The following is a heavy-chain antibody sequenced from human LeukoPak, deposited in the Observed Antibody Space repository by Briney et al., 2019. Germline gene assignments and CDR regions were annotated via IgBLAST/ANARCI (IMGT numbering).Heavy chain of an antibody. CDR3: ACQYSSGPFDY. V-gene: IGHV1-69*05. J-gene: IGHJ4*02. CDR2: IIPIFGTA. D-gene: IGHD6-19*01. CDR1: GGTFSSYA. Sequence: SVKVSCKASGGTFSSYAISWVRQAPGQGLEWMGRIIPIFGTANYAQKFQGRVTITTDESTSTAYMELSSLRSEDKAVYYCACQYSSGPFDYWGQGTLVTVSS.